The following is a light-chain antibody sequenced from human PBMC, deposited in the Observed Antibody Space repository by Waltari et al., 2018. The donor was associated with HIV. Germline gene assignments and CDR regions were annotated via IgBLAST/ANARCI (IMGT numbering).Light chain of an antibody. Sequence: EIVWTQSPATLSLSPGERATRSGRASQSVSSYLAWYQQKPGQAHRLLIYDASNRATGISARFSGSGSGTDFTLTISSLEPEDFAVYYCQQRRNWHPITFGQGKRLEIK. J-gene: IGKJ5*01. V-gene: IGKV3-11*01. CDR3: QQRRNWHPIT. CDR2: DAS. CDR1: QSVSSY.